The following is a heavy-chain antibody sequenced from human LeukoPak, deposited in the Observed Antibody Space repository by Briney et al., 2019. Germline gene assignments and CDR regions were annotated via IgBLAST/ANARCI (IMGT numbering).Heavy chain of an antibody. Sequence: PSETLSLTCTVSGGSISSSSYYWGLIRQPPGKGLEWIGSIYYSGSTYYNPSLKSRVTISVDTSKNQFSLKLSSVTAADTAVYYCARHGYCSSTSCRTYAFDIWGQGTMVTVSS. J-gene: IGHJ3*02. CDR2: IYYSGST. CDR3: ARHGYCSSTSCRTYAFDI. CDR1: GGSISSSSYY. D-gene: IGHD2-2*03. V-gene: IGHV4-39*01.